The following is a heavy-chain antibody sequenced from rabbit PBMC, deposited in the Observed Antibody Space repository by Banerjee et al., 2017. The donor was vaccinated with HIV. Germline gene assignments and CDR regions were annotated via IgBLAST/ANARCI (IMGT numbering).Heavy chain of an antibody. Sequence: QEQLVESGGGLVQPEGSLTLTCKASGFTLSSSDYMCWVRQAPGKGLEWIGCIVAGSSGTTYYASWAKGRFTISKTSSTTVTLQMTSLTAADTATYFCARAGYAGDGYVNNFNLWGPGTLVTVS. J-gene: IGHJ4*01. V-gene: IGHV1S45*01. D-gene: IGHD4-2*01. CDR3: ARAGYAGDGYVNNFNL. CDR2: IVAGSSGTT. CDR1: GFTLSSSDY.